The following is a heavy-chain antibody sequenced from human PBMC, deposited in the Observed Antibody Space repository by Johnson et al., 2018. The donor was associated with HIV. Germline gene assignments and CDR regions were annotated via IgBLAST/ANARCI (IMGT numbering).Heavy chain of an antibody. CDR2: ITGSGGSR. CDR1: GFTFSNYV. J-gene: IGHJ3*02. CDR3: AKERNWSAYASASPGAFDM. Sequence: VQLVEYGGGVVQPGRSLRLSCAASGFTFSNYVMNWVRQAPGKGLEWVSAITGSGGSRFYADSVKGRFTISRDNSKNTLYLQMSSLRAEDTAVYYCAKERNWSAYASASPGAFDMWGQGTMVTVSS. V-gene: IGHV3-23*04. D-gene: IGHD6-6*01.